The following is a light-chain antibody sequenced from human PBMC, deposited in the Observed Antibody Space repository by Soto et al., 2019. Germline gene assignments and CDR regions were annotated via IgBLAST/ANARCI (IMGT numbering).Light chain of an antibody. CDR3: QQYGSSIT. V-gene: IGKV3-20*01. CDR2: DAS. J-gene: IGKJ1*01. CDR1: QSVSSN. Sequence: EIVMTQSPATLSVSPGERATLSCRASQSVSSNLAWYQQKPGQAPRLLIYDASNRATGIPARFSGSGSGTDFTLTINRLEPEDFAVYYCQQYGSSITFGQGTKVDIK.